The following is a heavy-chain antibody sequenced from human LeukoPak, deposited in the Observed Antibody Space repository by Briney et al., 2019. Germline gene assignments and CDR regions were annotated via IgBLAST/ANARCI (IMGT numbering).Heavy chain of an antibody. J-gene: IGHJ3*02. CDR3: ARDPPPTSDAFDI. CDR1: GFTFSSYS. CDR2: ISSSSSYI. Sequence: PGGSLRLSCAASGFTFSSYSMNWVRQAPGKGLEWVSSISSSSSYIYYADSVKGRFTISRDNAKNSLCLQMNSLRAEDTAVYYCARDPPPTSDAFDIWGQGTMVTVSS. V-gene: IGHV3-21*01.